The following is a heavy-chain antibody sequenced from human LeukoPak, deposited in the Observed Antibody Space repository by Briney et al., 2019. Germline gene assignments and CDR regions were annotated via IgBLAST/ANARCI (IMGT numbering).Heavy chain of an antibody. V-gene: IGHV4-30-4*01. CDR3: ARVDIGAADPYYFDY. Sequence: SETLSLTCTVSGGSISSGDYYWSWIRQPPGTGLEWIGYIYYSGSTYYNPSLKSRVTISVDTSKNQFSLKLSSVTAADTAVYYCARVDIGAADPYYFDYWGQGTLVTVSS. D-gene: IGHD6-13*01. J-gene: IGHJ4*02. CDR2: IYYSGST. CDR1: GGSISSGDYY.